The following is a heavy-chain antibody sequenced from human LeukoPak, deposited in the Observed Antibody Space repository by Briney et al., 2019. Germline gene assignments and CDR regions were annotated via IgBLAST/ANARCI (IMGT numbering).Heavy chain of an antibody. CDR1: GGSINGYY. CDR3: ARGGKATVVTM. V-gene: IGHV4-4*07. D-gene: IGHD4-23*01. J-gene: IGHJ4*02. CDR2: IYSSGST. Sequence: SETLSLTCTVSGGSINGYYWSWIRQPAGKGLEWIGRIYSSGSTNYNPSLKSRVSMSVDTSKNQFSLKLTSVTAADTAVYYCARGGKATVVTMWGQGILVTVSS.